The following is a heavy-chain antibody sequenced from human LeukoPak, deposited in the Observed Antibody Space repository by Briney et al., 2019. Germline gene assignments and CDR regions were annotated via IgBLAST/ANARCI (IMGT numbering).Heavy chain of an antibody. CDR2: INPNSGGT. CDR3: AGRPDTAIVPIFDY. Sequence: ASVKVSCKASGYTFTGYYLHWVRQAPGQGLEWMGWINPNSGGTNYAQKFQGRVTMTGDTSISTAYMELSRLSSDDTAIYYCAGRPDTAIVPIFDYWGQGTLVTVSS. CDR1: GYTFTGYY. D-gene: IGHD5-18*01. J-gene: IGHJ4*02. V-gene: IGHV1-2*02.